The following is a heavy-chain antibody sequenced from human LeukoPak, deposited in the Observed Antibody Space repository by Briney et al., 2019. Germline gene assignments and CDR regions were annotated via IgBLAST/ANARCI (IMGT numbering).Heavy chain of an antibody. Sequence: GGSLRLSCAASGFTFSSYEMSWVRQAPGKGLEWGSYISSSGSTIYYADSVKGRFTISRDNAKNSLYLQMNSLRAEDTAVYYCARILEGCFDYWGQGTLVTVSS. V-gene: IGHV3-48*03. CDR2: ISSSGSTI. CDR3: ARILEGCFDY. J-gene: IGHJ4*02. D-gene: IGHD1-1*01. CDR1: GFTFSSYE.